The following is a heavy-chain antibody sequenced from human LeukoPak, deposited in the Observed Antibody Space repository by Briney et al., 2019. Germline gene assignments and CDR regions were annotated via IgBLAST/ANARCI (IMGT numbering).Heavy chain of an antibody. Sequence: ASVKVSCKASGYTFTCYGISWVRQAPGQGLEWMGWISAYNGNTNYAQKLQGRVTMTTDTSTSTAYMELRSLRSDDTAVYYCARNAYYYDSSGYPLVGDFDYWGQGTLVTVSS. CDR2: ISAYNGNT. J-gene: IGHJ4*02. V-gene: IGHV1-18*01. CDR3: ARNAYYYDSSGYPLVGDFDY. CDR1: GYTFTCYG. D-gene: IGHD3-22*01.